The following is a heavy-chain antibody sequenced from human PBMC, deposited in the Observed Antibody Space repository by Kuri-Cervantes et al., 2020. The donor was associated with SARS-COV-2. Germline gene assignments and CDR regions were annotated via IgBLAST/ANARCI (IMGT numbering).Heavy chain of an antibody. V-gene: IGHV4-4*07. Sequence: GSLRLSCAGYSGSFSDYYWSWIRQPAGKGLEWMGRVQTSGSTNYNPSLESRLTISIDTSKNQFSLKLSSVTAADTALYFCARDNAVVAAAGNYSYYAMDVWGQGTTVTVSS. CDR1: SGSFSDYY. CDR2: VQTSGST. D-gene: IGHD2-15*01. J-gene: IGHJ6*02. CDR3: ARDNAVVAAAGNYSYYAMDV.